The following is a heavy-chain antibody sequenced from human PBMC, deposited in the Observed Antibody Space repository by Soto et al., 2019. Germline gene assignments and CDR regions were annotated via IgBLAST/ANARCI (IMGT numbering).Heavy chain of an antibody. CDR1: GYTFTSYG. CDR2: ISAYNGNT. CDR3: ARDSADLKNYDDYSRCGMDV. V-gene: IGHV1-18*01. D-gene: IGHD4-17*01. Sequence: QVQLVQSGAEVKKPGASVKVSCKASGYTFTSYGISWVRQAPGQGLEWMGWISAYNGNTNYAQKLQGRVTMTTDTSTSTAYMELRSLRSDDTAVYYCARDSADLKNYDDYSRCGMDVWGQGTTVTVSS. J-gene: IGHJ6*01.